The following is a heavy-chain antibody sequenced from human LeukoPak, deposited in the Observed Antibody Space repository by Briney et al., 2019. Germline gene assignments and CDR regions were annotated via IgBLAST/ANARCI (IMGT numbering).Heavy chain of an antibody. CDR2: ISGSGGST. D-gene: IGHD3-10*01. CDR3: AKVVTMVRSFDY. CDR1: GFTFSSYA. Sequence: GSLRLSCAASGFTFSSYAMSWVRQAPGKGLEWVSAISGSGGSTHYADSVKGRFTISRDNSKNTLYLQMNSLRAEDTAVYYCAKVVTMVRSFDYWGQGTLVTVSS. J-gene: IGHJ4*02. V-gene: IGHV3-23*01.